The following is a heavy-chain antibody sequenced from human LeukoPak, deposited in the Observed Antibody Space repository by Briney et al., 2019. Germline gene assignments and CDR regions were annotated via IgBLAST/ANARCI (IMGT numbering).Heavy chain of an antibody. J-gene: IGHJ5*02. D-gene: IGHD1-1*01. CDR1: GYSLTQLS. Sequence: ASVKVSCKVSGYSLTQLSMHWVRQAPGKGLEWMGGFDPEHGETIYEQKFQGRVTMTEDTSTHTAYMELSSLRSEDTAVYYCTTAPRVQERSGWLDPWGQGTLVTVSS. CDR3: TTAPRVQERSGWLDP. V-gene: IGHV1-24*01. CDR2: FDPEHGET.